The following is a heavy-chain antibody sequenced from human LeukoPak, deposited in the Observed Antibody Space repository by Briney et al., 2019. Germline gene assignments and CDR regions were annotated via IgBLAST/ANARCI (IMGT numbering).Heavy chain of an antibody. V-gene: IGHV3-23*01. CDR1: GFTFSSYA. CDR3: AKGRTYFDY. CDR2: IGATGGTT. J-gene: IGHJ4*02. Sequence: GGSLRLSCAASGFTFSSYAMSWVRQAPGKGLEWVSSIGATGGTTYYADSVKGRFTISRDNSKNTLYPQMNSLRAEDTAVYHCAKGRTYFDYWGQGTLVTVSS.